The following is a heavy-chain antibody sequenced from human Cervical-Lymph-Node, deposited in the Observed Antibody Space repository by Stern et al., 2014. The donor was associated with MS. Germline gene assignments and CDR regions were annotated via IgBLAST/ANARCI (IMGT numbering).Heavy chain of an antibody. Sequence: EVQLLESGGGLVQPGGSLRLSCAASGFTFSSYWMNWVRQAPGKGLEWVANIKEDGSETYYVDSVKGRFTISRDNAKNSLYLQMNSLRSEDTAVYYRARGSDTWGQGTLVTVSS. CDR3: ARGSDT. CDR2: IKEDGSET. J-gene: IGHJ5*02. V-gene: IGHV3-7*01. D-gene: IGHD2-15*01. CDR1: GFTFSSYW.